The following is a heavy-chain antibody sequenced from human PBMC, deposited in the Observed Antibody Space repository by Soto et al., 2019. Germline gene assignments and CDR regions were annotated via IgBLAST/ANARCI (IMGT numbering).Heavy chain of an antibody. J-gene: IGHJ5*02. CDR2: INHSGST. V-gene: IGHV4-34*01. CDR1: GGSFSGYY. Sequence: SETLSLTCAVYGGSFSGYYWSWIRQPPGKGLEWIGEINHSGSTNYNPSLKSRVTISVDKSKNQFSLKLSSVTAADTAVYYCARSVVAAPHTTWGQGTLVTVSS. CDR3: ARSVVAAPHTT. D-gene: IGHD2-15*01.